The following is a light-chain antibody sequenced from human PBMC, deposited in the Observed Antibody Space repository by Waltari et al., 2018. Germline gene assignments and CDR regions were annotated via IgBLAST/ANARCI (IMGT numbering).Light chain of an antibody. V-gene: IGKV3-20*01. CDR2: GAS. CDR1: ESVSRA. J-gene: IGKJ1*01. Sequence: EIVLTQSPGTLSLSVGERATVSCRASESVSRALAWYQQKPGQAPRLLIYGASTRATGIPDRFSGSGSGTDFSLTSSRLEPDDFAVYYCQHYLRIPVTFGQGTTVEI. CDR3: QHYLRIPVT.